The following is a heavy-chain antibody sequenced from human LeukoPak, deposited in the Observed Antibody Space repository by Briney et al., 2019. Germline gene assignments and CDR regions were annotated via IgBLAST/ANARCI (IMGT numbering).Heavy chain of an antibody. Sequence: ASVKVSFKASGYTFNSYYMHWVRQAPGQGLEWMGIINPSSGGTSYAQNFQGRVTMTRDTSSSTVYMELSSLRSEDTAVYYCARGYTYGDYWGQGTLVTVSS. J-gene: IGHJ4*02. V-gene: IGHV1-46*02. CDR2: INPSSGGT. CDR1: GYTFNSYY. CDR3: ARGYTYGDY. D-gene: IGHD5-18*01.